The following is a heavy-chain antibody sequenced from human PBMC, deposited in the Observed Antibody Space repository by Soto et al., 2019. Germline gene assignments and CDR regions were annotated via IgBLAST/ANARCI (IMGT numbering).Heavy chain of an antibody. D-gene: IGHD3-3*01. Sequence: PSETLSLTCAVSGGSISSGGYSWSWIRQPPGKGLEWIGYIYHSGSTYYNPSLKSRVTISVDRSKNQFSLKLSSVTAADTAVYYCARSDFWSGYYTDDAFDIWGQGTMVTVSS. CDR3: ARSDFWSGYYTDDAFDI. CDR2: IYHSGST. CDR1: GGSISSGGYS. V-gene: IGHV4-30-2*01. J-gene: IGHJ3*02.